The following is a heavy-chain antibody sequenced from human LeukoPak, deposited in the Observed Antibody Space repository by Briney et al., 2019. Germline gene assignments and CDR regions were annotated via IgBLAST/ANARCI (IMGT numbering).Heavy chain of an antibody. CDR1: GGSISSSSYY. D-gene: IGHD3-16*02. CDR2: IYYSGST. Sequence: SETLSLTCTVSGGSISSSSYYWGWIRQPPGKGLEWIGRIYYSGSTYYNPSLKSRVTISVDTSKNQFSLKLSSVTAADTAVYYCARGPYVWGSYRYFPPFDYWGQGTLVTVSS. V-gene: IGHV4-39*07. CDR3: ARGPYVWGSYRYFPPFDY. J-gene: IGHJ4*02.